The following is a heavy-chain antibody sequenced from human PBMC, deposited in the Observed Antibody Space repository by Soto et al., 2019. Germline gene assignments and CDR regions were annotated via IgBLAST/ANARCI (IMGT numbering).Heavy chain of an antibody. D-gene: IGHD2-15*01. CDR3: ARVSDIRDYYYYYGMDV. CDR1: GFTLSSYA. Sequence: GGSLRLSCAASGFTLSSYAMHWVRQAPGKGLEWVAVISYDGSNKYYADSVKGRFTISRDNSKNTLYLQMNSLRAEDTAVYYCARVSDIRDYYYYYGMDVWGQGTTVTVSS. CDR2: ISYDGSNK. J-gene: IGHJ6*02. V-gene: IGHV3-30-3*01.